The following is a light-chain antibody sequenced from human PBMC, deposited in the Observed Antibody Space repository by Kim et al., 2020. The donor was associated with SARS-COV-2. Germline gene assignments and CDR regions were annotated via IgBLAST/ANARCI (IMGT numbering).Light chain of an antibody. Sequence: ALGQTVRITCQGDSLRTYYASWYQQKPGQAPVLVIYGKNNRPSGIPDRFSGSSSGSTASFTITGAQAEDEADYYCNSRDSSGNHVVFGGGTQLTVL. V-gene: IGLV3-19*01. CDR3: NSRDSSGNHVV. CDR2: GKN. CDR1: SLRTYY. J-gene: IGLJ2*01.